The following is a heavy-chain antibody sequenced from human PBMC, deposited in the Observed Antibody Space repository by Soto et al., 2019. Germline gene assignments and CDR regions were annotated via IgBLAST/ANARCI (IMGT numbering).Heavy chain of an antibody. D-gene: IGHD6-19*01. CDR1: GFSFSDYG. Sequence: QVQLEESGGNEVQPGRSLRLSCVASGFSFSDYGMHWVRQAPGKGLESVALLSYDGDKEYYADSVKGRFTISRDNSKNTVFLQMNSLRPEDTAVYYCGKDLMGEQWLGVMHYWGQGTLVTVSS. J-gene: IGHJ4*02. V-gene: IGHV3-30*18. CDR2: LSYDGDKE. CDR3: GKDLMGEQWLGVMHY.